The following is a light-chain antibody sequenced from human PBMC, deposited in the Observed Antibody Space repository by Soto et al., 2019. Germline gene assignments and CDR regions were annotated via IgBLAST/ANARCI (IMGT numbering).Light chain of an antibody. CDR3: AAWDDSLNGPV. CDR1: SSNIGSNT. CDR2: SNN. Sequence: QSVLTQPPSASGTPGQRVTISCSGSSSNIGSNTVNWYQQLPGTAPKLLIYSNNQRPSRVSDRFAGSKSVTSGSLAISGLQSEDEADYYCAAWDDSLNGPVFGGGTKLTVL. V-gene: IGLV1-44*01. J-gene: IGLJ2*01.